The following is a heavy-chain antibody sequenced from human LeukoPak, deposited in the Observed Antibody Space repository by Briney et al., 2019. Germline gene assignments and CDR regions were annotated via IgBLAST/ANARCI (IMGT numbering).Heavy chain of an antibody. D-gene: IGHD2-2*01. V-gene: IGHV3-23*01. CDR3: AKSGPYCGSTTCNYFDY. CDR2: ISGSGCTT. J-gene: IGHJ4*02. Sequence: GGSLRLSCAASGFTFSSFALTWVRQAPGKGLEWVSSISGSGCTTHYADSVKGRFTISRDNSKNALFLQVNSLRAEDTAVYYCAKSGPYCGSTTCNYFDYWGQGTLVTVSS. CDR1: GFTFSSFA.